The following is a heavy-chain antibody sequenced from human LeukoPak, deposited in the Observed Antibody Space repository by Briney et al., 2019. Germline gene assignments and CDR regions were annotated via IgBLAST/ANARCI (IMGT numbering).Heavy chain of an antibody. V-gene: IGHV1-69*02. CDR1: GGTFSSYT. CDR3: ARGYCSGGSCYYFDY. D-gene: IGHD2-15*01. CDR2: IIPILGIA. Sequence: SVKVSCKASGGTFSSYTISWVRQAPGQGLEWMGRIIPILGIANYAQKFQGRVTITADKSTSTAYMELSSLRSEDTAVYYCARGYCSGGSCYYFDYWGQGTLATVSS. J-gene: IGHJ4*02.